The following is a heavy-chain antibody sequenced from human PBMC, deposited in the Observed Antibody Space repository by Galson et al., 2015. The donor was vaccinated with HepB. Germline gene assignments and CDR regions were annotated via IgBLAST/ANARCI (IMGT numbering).Heavy chain of an antibody. CDR1: GFTFSNVW. CDR3: GVYSYGAVGH. CDR2: IKSKRDDGRA. J-gene: IGHJ4*02. D-gene: IGHD5-18*01. Sequence: SLRLSCAASGFTFSNVWLSWVRQGPGTGPEWVGRIKSKRDDGRADHAAPVKGRFTISRDDSKDTLYLQMDSLKTEDTAVYYCGVYSYGAVGHWGQGTLVTVSS. V-gene: IGHV3-15*01.